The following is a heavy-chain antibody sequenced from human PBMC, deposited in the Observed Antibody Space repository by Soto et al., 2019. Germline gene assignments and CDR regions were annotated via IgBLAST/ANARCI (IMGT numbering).Heavy chain of an antibody. J-gene: IGHJ6*03. CDR2: IYYSGST. V-gene: IGHV4-39*07. CDR3: ARRRGYSGYDNYYYYMDV. D-gene: IGHD5-12*01. CDR1: GGSVSSGSYY. Sequence: PSETLSLTCTVSGGSVSSGSYYWSWIRQTPGKGLEWIGSIYYSGSTYYNPSLKSRVTISVDTSKNQSSLKLSSVTAADTAVYYCARRRGYSGYDNYYYYMDVWGKGTTVTVSS.